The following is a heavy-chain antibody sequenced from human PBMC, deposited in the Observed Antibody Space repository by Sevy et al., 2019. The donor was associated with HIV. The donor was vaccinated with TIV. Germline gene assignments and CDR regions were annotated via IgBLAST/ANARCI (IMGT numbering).Heavy chain of an antibody. CDR3: GTLGVASPGQTYFDF. CDR2: ISGSGGST. Sequence: GGSLRLSCAASGFTFSSYAMSWVRQAPGKGLEWVSAISGSGGSTYYADSVKGRFTISRDNSKNTLYLQMNSLRAEDTAVYYCGTLGVASPGQTYFDFWGQGTLVTVSS. J-gene: IGHJ4*02. D-gene: IGHD6-19*01. CDR1: GFTFSSYA. V-gene: IGHV3-23*01.